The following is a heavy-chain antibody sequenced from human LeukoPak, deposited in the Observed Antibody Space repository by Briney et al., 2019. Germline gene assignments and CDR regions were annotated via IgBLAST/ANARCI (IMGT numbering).Heavy chain of an antibody. CDR3: AKSLRGVYYYGMDV. CDR1: GFTFSSYA. Sequence: PGGSLRLSCAASGFTFSSYAMSWVRQAPGKGLEWVSAISGSGGSTYYADSVKGRFTISRDNSKNTLYLQMNSLRAEDTAVYYCAKSLRGVYYYGMDVWGQGTRVTVSS. V-gene: IGHV3-23*01. D-gene: IGHD3-10*01. CDR2: ISGSGGST. J-gene: IGHJ6*02.